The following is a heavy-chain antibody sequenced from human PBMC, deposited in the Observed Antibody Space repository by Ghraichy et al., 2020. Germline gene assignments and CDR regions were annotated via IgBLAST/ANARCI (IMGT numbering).Heavy chain of an antibody. D-gene: IGHD3-22*01. V-gene: IGHV3-11*01. CDR3: ARVAITMIVVRYDAFDI. CDR1: GFTFSDYY. J-gene: IGHJ3*02. CDR2: ISSSGSTI. Sequence: LSLTCAASGFTFSDYYMSWIRQAPGKGLEWVSYISSSGSTIYYADSVKGRFTISSDNAKNSLYLQMNSLRAEDTAVYYCARVAITMIVVRYDAFDIWGQGTMVTVSS.